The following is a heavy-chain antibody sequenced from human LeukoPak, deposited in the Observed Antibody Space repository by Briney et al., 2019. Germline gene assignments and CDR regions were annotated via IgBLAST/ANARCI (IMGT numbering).Heavy chain of an antibody. CDR3: ARVGSSNYYLGAFDI. V-gene: IGHV3-7*01. CDR2: IKQDGSEK. J-gene: IGHJ3*02. D-gene: IGHD3-22*01. CDR1: GFTFSSYW. Sequence: GGSLRLSCAASGFTFSSYWMSWVRQAPGKGLEWVANIKQDGSEKYYVDSVKGRFTISRDNSKNTLYLQMNSLRAEDTAVYYCARVGSSNYYLGAFDIWGQGTMVTVSS.